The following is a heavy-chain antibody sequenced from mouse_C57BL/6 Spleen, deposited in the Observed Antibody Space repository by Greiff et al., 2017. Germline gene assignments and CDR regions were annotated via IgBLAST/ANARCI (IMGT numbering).Heavy chain of an antibody. Sequence: EVQVVESGGGLVQPGGSLSLSCAASGFTFTDYYMSWVRQPPGKALEWLGFIRNKANGYTTEYSASVKGRFTISRDNSQSILYLQMNALRAEDSATYYCARSIYYDYDGYFDYWGQGTTLTVSS. CDR3: ARSIYYDYDGYFDY. J-gene: IGHJ2*01. CDR1: GFTFTDYY. CDR2: IRNKANGYTT. D-gene: IGHD2-4*01. V-gene: IGHV7-3*01.